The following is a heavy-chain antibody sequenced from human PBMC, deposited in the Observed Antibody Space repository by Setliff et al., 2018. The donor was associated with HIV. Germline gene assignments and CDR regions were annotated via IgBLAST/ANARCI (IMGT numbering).Heavy chain of an antibody. V-gene: IGHV1-18*01. CDR3: AREGLLVTTVGGAYWYHGMDV. D-gene: IGHD4-4*01. Sequence: ASVKVSCKASGYTFSDYDVAWVRQAPGQGLEWMGWISGYSGHTSYAQKFQGRVTMTTDTSTSTAYMELSSLRSEDTAVYYCAREGLLVTTVGGAYWYHGMDVWGQGTTVTVSS. CDR1: GYTFSDYD. J-gene: IGHJ6*02. CDR2: ISGYSGHT.